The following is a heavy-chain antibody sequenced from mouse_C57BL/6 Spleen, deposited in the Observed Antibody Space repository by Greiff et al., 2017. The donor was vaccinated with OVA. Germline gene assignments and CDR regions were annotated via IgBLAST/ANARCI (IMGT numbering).Heavy chain of an antibody. J-gene: IGHJ3*01. CDR1: GYTFTSYW. CDR3: ASGTAQARFAY. Sequence: QLQQPGAELVRPGSSVKLSCKASGYTFTSYWMHWVKQRPIQGLEWIGNIDPSDSETHYNQKFKDKATLTVDKSSSTAYMQLSSLTSEDSAVYYCASGTAQARFAYWGQGTLVTVSA. V-gene: IGHV1-52*01. CDR2: IDPSDSET. D-gene: IGHD3-2*02.